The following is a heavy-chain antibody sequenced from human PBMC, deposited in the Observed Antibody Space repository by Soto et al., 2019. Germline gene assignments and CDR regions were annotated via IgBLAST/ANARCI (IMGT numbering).Heavy chain of an antibody. J-gene: IGHJ5*02. CDR2: ISSSSSTI. Sequence: GSLRLSCAASGFTFSSYSMNWVRQAPGKGLEWVSYISSSSSTIYYADSVKGRFTISRDNAKDTLHLQMNSLRVEDTAVYYCAKAGTIFGVVMNNWFDPWGQGTLVTVSS. D-gene: IGHD3-3*01. CDR1: GFTFSSYS. CDR3: AKAGTIFGVVMNNWFDP. V-gene: IGHV3-48*01.